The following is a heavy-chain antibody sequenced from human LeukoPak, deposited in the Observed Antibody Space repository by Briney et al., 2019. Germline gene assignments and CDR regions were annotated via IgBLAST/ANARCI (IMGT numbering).Heavy chain of an antibody. CDR3: ARVGSVAGSDYLDY. J-gene: IGHJ4*02. D-gene: IGHD6-19*01. CDR1: GFTFSDHC. V-gene: IGHV3-72*01. Sequence: SGGSLRLSCAASGFTFSDHCLDWVRQAPGKGREWVGRSRNKAKSYTTEYGASVKGRFTISRDDSKSTLYLQMNSLKPEDTAVYYCARVGSVAGSDYLDYWGQGTLVTVSS. CDR2: SRNKAKSYTT.